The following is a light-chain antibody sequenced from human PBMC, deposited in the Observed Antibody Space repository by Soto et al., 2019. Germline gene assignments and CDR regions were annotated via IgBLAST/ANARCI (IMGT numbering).Light chain of an antibody. CDR1: QSIGTF. Sequence: DIQMTQSPSSLSASVGDEVTITCRASQSIGTFLHWYQHKPGKAPNLLIYASSHLQSGVPSRFSGSGSGTEFTLTIGSLQLEDFATYYCQQSFSSPVTFGQGTKLEIK. V-gene: IGKV1-39*01. J-gene: IGKJ2*01. CDR3: QQSFSSPVT. CDR2: ASS.